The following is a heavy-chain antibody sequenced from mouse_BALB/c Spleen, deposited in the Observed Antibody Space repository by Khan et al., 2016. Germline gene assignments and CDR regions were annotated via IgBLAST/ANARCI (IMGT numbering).Heavy chain of an antibody. CDR2: ISYSGST. J-gene: IGHJ4*01. CDR3: ARTPTAYYAMDY. Sequence: EVQLQESGPGLVKPSQSLSLTCTVTGYSITSDYAWNWIRQFPGNKLEWMGYISYSGSTRYYPSLKSRISITRDTSKNPFFLQLNSVNTEDTAKYYCARTPTAYYAMDYWGQGTSVTVSS. V-gene: IGHV3-2*02. D-gene: IGHD1-2*01. CDR1: GYSITSDYA.